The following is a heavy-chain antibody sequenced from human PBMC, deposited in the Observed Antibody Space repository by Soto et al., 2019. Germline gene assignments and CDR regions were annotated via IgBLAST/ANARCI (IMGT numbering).Heavy chain of an antibody. CDR2: ISATGDNT. CDR3: ANTPPNYGDYRQFDY. D-gene: IGHD4-17*01. J-gene: IGHJ4*02. CDR1: GFIFSSYA. Sequence: PGGSLRLSCAASGFIFSSYAMSWVRQAPGRGLEWVSGISATGDNTYYADSVKGRFTISRDNSNNTLSLQMNSLRAEDTAVYYCANTPPNYGDYRQFDYWGQGTLVTVSS. V-gene: IGHV3-23*01.